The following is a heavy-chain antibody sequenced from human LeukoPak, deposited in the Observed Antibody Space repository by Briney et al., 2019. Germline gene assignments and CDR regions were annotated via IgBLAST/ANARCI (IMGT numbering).Heavy chain of an antibody. J-gene: IGHJ4*02. V-gene: IGHV1-18*01. CDR3: ARGAKIVGAAGAFDY. CDR1: GYTFTSYG. Sequence: GASVKVSCKASGYTFTSYGISWVRQAPGQGLEWMGWISAYNGNTDYTQKLQGRVTMTTDTSTSTAYMELRSLRSDDTAVYYCARGAKIVGAAGAFDYWGQGTLVTVSS. CDR2: ISAYNGNT. D-gene: IGHD1-26*01.